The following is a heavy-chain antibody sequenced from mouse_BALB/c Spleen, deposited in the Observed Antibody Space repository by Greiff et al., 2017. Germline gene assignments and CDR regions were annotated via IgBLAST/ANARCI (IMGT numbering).Heavy chain of an antibody. Sequence: VQLQQSGPELVKPGASVKISCKASGYSFTGYYMHWVKQSHVKSLEWIGRINPYNGATSYNQNFKDKASLTVDKSSSTAYMELHSLTSEDSAVYYCARWDGYSYYFDYWGQGTTLTVSS. CDR1: GYSFTGYY. V-gene: IGHV1-31*01. D-gene: IGHD2-3*01. CDR2: INPYNGAT. J-gene: IGHJ2*01. CDR3: ARWDGYSYYFDY.